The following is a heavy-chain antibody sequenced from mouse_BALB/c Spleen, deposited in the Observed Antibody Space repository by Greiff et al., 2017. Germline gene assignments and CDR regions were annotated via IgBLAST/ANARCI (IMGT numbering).Heavy chain of an antibody. CDR3: ARSLYYGSSSFAY. J-gene: IGHJ3*01. CDR1: GYTFTSYW. Sequence: QVQLQQSGAELARPGASVKLSCKASGYTFTSYWMQWVKQRPGQGLEWIGYINPSTGYTEYNQKFKDKATLTADKSSSTAYMQLSSLTSEDSAVYYCARSLYYGSSSFAYWGQGTLVTVSA. V-gene: IGHV1-4*01. D-gene: IGHD1-1*01. CDR2: INPSTGYT.